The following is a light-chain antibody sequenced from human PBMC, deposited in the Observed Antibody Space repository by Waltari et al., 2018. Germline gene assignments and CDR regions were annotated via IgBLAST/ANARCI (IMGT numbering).Light chain of an antibody. V-gene: IGKV3-15*01. CDR1: QSVRTN. CDR3: QQYNNWPPWT. CDR2: GAS. J-gene: IGKJ1*01. Sequence: EVVMTQSPATLSVSPGEGATVSCRASQSVRTNVAWSQQTPGQAPRLLIYGASTRATGIPDRFSGSGSGTEFILTISSLQSEDFAVYYCQQYNNWPPWTFGQGTKVEIK.